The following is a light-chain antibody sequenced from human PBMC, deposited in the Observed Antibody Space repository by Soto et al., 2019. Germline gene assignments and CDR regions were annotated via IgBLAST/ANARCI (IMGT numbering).Light chain of an antibody. V-gene: IGKV1-27*01. Sequence: DIQMTQSPSSLSASVGDRITITCRAGQDINIYLAWYQQKPGKVPKLLISAASTLQSGVPSRFSGSGSGTDFTLTISSLQPEDVATYYCQKDDGAPLTFGGGPKVEIK. J-gene: IGKJ4*01. CDR1: QDINIY. CDR2: AAS. CDR3: QKDDGAPLT.